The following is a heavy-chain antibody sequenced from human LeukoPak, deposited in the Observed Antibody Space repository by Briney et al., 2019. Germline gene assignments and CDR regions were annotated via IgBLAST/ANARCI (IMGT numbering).Heavy chain of an antibody. V-gene: IGHV3-11*05. CDR1: GFTFSDYY. CDR3: ARESIYGSGSYSTKGLDY. CDR2: ISSGSSYT. J-gene: IGHJ4*02. D-gene: IGHD3-10*01. Sequence: PGRSLRLSCAASGFTFSDYYMSWIRQAPRKGLEGVSYISSGSSYTNYADSVKGRFTISRDNAKNSLYLQVNSLRAEDTAVYYCARESIYGSGSYSTKGLDYWGQGTLVTVSS.